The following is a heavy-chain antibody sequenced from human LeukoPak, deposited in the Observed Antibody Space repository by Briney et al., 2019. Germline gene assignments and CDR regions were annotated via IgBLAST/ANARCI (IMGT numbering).Heavy chain of an antibody. CDR2: ISGSGGST. CDR1: GFTFSSYG. CDR3: ARDHDILTGYAYYYMDV. Sequence: TGGTLRLSCAASGFTFSSYGMSWVRQAPGKGLEWVSAISGSGGSTYYADSVKGRFTISRDNSKNTLYLQMNSLRAEDTAVYYCARDHDILTGYAYYYMDVWGKGTTVTISS. V-gene: IGHV3-23*01. J-gene: IGHJ6*03. D-gene: IGHD3-9*01.